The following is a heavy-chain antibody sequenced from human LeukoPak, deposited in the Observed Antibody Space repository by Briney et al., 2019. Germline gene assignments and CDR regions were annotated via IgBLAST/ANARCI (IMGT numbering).Heavy chain of an antibody. CDR1: GGSISSYY. V-gene: IGHV4-4*07. Sequence: PSETLSLTCTVSGGSISSYYWSWIRQPARKGLEWIGRIYTSGSTNYNPSLKNRVTMSVDTSKNQFSLKLSSVTAADTAVYYCARELVPAATLVYYYYYYMDVWGKGTTVTVSS. CDR3: ARELVPAATLVYYYYYYMDV. J-gene: IGHJ6*03. CDR2: IYTSGST. D-gene: IGHD2-2*01.